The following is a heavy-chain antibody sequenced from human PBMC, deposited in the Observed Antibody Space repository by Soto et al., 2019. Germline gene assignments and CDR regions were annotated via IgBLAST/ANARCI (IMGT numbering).Heavy chain of an antibody. CDR3: ARQTTVTTIGGAFDI. V-gene: IGHV5-51*01. J-gene: IGHJ3*02. CDR1: GYSFTSYW. Sequence: GESLKISCKGSGYSFTSYWIGWVRQMPGKGLEWMGIIYPGDSDTRYSPSFQGQVTISADKSISTAYLQWSSLKASDTAMYYCARQTTVTTIGGAFDIWGQGTMVTLSS. CDR2: IYPGDSDT. D-gene: IGHD4-17*01.